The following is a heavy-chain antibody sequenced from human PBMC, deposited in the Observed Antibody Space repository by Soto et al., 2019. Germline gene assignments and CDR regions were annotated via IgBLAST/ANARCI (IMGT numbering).Heavy chain of an antibody. V-gene: IGHV3-23*01. J-gene: IGHJ4*02. CDR3: ARGGGYCTPTSCAIDS. Sequence: GWSLRLSCVASRFDFSSYEMSWVRQAAGKGLEWVSRVSLTGDRTNYAGSVKGRFTVSRDNFKNALYLEMDSLRPDDTAIYYCARGGGYCTPTSCAIDSWGRGTPVTVSS. CDR1: RFDFSSYE. CDR2: VSLTGDRT. D-gene: IGHD2-8*01.